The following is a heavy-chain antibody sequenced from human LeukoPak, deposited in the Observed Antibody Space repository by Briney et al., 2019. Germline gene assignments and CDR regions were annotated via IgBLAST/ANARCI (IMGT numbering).Heavy chain of an antibody. J-gene: IGHJ4*02. V-gene: IGHV3-64D*06. Sequence: GGSLRLSCSVSGFAFSTYVMHWVRQAPGKGLEYVSAISSNGDNTYYADSVKSRFTISRDNSKNTLYLQMSSLRADDTAVYYCVRGTGYWGQGTLVTVSS. CDR1: GFAFSTYV. CDR3: VRGTGY. CDR2: ISSNGDNT.